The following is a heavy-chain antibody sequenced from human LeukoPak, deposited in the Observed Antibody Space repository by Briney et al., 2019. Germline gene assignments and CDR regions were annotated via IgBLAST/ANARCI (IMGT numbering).Heavy chain of an antibody. V-gene: IGHV4-38-2*02. Sequence: SETLSLTCTVSGYSISSGHYWGWIRQPPGKGLEWIGSIYHSGSTYYNPSLKSRVTISVDTSKNQFSLKLSSVTAADTAVYYSARDGDSYGYYYMDVWGKGTTVTVSS. CDR2: IYHSGST. D-gene: IGHD5-18*01. J-gene: IGHJ6*03. CDR3: ARDGDSYGYYYMDV. CDR1: GYSISSGHY.